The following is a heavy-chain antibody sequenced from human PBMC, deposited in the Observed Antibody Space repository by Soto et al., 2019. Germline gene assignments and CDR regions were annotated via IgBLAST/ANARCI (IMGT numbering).Heavy chain of an antibody. CDR3: ARADGGNLFDY. D-gene: IGHD2-15*01. CDR2: INPSGGST. J-gene: IGHJ4*02. V-gene: IGHV1-46*01. CDR1: GYTLTSYY. Sequence: ASVKVSCKASGYTLTSYYMHWVRQAPGQGLEWMGIINPSGGSTSYAQKFQGRVTMTRDTSTSTVYMELSSLRSEDTAVYYCARADGGNLFDYWGQGTLVTVSS.